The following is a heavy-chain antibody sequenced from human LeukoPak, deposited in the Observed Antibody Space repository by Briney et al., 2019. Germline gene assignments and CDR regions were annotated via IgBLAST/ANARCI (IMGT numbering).Heavy chain of an antibody. V-gene: IGHV4-59*08. CDR3: ARSTYSSSWYSYYYYYMDV. CDR1: GGSISSYY. Sequence: SETLSLTCTVYGGSISSYYWSWIRQPPGKGLEWIGYIYYSGSTNYNPSLKSRVTISVDTSKNQFSLKLSSVTAADTAVYYCARSTYSSSWYSYYYYYMDVWGKGTTVTVSS. D-gene: IGHD6-13*01. CDR2: IYYSGST. J-gene: IGHJ6*03.